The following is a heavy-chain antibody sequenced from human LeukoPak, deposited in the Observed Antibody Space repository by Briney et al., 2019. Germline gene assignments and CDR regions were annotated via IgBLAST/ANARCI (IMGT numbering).Heavy chain of an antibody. Sequence: AASVKVSFKASGGTFSSYAISWVRQAPGQGLEWMGGIIPIFGTANYAQKFQGRVTITTDESTSTAYMELSSLRSEDTAVYYCARGYYDSSGYLRRWFDPWGQGTLVTVSS. CDR2: IIPIFGTA. J-gene: IGHJ5*02. CDR1: GGTFSSYA. V-gene: IGHV1-69*05. D-gene: IGHD3-22*01. CDR3: ARGYYDSSGYLRRWFDP.